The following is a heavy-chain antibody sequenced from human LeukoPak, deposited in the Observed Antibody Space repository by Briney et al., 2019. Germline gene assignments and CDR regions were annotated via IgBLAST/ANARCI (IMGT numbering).Heavy chain of an antibody. J-gene: IGHJ4*02. D-gene: IGHD3-22*01. CDR1: GGSFSGYY. CDR3: ASGDSTLIPLD. V-gene: IGHV4-34*01. CDR2: INHSGST. Sequence: NPSETLSLTCAVYGGSFSGYYWGWIRQPPGKGLEWIGEINHSGSTNYNPSLKSRVTISVDTSKNQFSLKLSSVTAADTAVYYCASGDSTLIPLDWGQGTLVTVSS.